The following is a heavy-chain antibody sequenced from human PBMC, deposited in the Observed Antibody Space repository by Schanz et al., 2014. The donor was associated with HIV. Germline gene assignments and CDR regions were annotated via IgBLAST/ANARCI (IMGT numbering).Heavy chain of an antibody. J-gene: IGHJ6*02. CDR1: RFTFSVYA. CDR2: ISDTGVRT. V-gene: IGHV3-23*01. Sequence: EVQLLESGGGLVKPGGSLRLSCAASRFTFSVYAMNWVRQAPGKGLEWVSGISDTGVRTNYADSVKGRLTISRDNSENTLYLQMNSLRAEDTAVYYCAKSRGDSWPYGMDVWGQGTTVTVSS. CDR3: AKSRGDSWPYGMDV. D-gene: IGHD4-17*01.